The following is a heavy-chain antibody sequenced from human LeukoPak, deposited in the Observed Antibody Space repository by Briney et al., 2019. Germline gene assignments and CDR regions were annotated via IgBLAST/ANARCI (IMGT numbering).Heavy chain of an antibody. CDR3: AREDLATATTDY. CDR1: GGSISSYY. D-gene: IGHD4-17*01. V-gene: IGHV4-59*06. Sequence: SETLSLTCTVSGGSISSYYWSWIRQHPGKGLEWIGYIYYSGSTYYNPSLKSRVTISVDTSKNQFSLKLSSVTAADTAVYYCAREDLATATTDYWGQGTLVTVSS. J-gene: IGHJ4*02. CDR2: IYYSGST.